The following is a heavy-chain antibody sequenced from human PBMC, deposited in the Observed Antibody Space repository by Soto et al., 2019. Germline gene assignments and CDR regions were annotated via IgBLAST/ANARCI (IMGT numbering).Heavy chain of an antibody. CDR3: ARNYYDSSDRDSLDY. CDR2: INPITGGT. J-gene: IGHJ4*02. V-gene: IGHV1-2*02. D-gene: IGHD3-22*01. CDR1: GYTCTSYY. Sequence: ASVQGSCKASGYTCTSYYIHWVRQSPGQGLEWMGWINPITGGTNYAPTFQGRVTMTRDTSITTAYMELSRLRCDDTAVYYCARNYYDSSDRDSLDYWGQGTPVTVS.